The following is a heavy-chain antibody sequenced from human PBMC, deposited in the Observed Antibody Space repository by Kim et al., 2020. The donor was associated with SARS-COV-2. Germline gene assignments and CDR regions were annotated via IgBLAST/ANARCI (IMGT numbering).Heavy chain of an antibody. CDR1: GFTFSSYA. CDR2: ISYDGSNK. V-gene: IGHV3-30*04. Sequence: GGSLRLSCAASGFTFSSYAMHWVRQAPGKGLEWVAVISYDGSNKYYADSVKGRFTISRDNSKNTLYLQMNSLRAEDTAVYYCARELYGGGGGYFDLWGRGTLVTVSS. J-gene: IGHJ2*01. D-gene: IGHD4-17*01. CDR3: ARELYGGGGGYFDL.